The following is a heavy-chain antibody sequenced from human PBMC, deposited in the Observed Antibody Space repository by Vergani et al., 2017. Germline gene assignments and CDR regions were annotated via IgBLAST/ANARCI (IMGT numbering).Heavy chain of an antibody. CDR1: GGSISSSSYY. J-gene: IGHJ5*02. CDR3: ARHWVLMSWFDP. D-gene: IGHD2-2*03. Sequence: QLQLQESGPGLVKPSETLSLTCTVSGGSISSSSYYWGWIRQPPGKRLEWIGSIYYSGSTYYNPSLKSRVTISVDTSKNQFSLKLSSVTAADTAVYYCARHWVLMSWFDPWGQGTLVTVSS. CDR2: IYYSGST. V-gene: IGHV4-39*01.